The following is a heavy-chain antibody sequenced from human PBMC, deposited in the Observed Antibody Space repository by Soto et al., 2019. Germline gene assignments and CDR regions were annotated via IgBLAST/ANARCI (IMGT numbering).Heavy chain of an antibody. CDR2: IGAARDP. V-gene: IGHV3-13*05. CDR3: ARAYTGRLPRRADYYYAMDV. J-gene: IGHJ6*02. CDR1: GFTLSNFD. D-gene: IGHD2-2*02. Sequence: SGGSLRLSSATSGFTLSNFDMHWCRQVPGKGLEWVSAIGAARDPYYLGSVKGRFTISRENAKNSVYLQMNDLRAGDSAVYYCARAYTGRLPRRADYYYAMDVWGQGTTVTVSS.